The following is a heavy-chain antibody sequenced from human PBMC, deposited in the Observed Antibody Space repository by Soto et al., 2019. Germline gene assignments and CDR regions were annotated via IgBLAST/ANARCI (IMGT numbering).Heavy chain of an antibody. CDR1: GYPFPSYY. CDR2: MNTSGGST. D-gene: IGHD1-26*01. Sequence: GSVNLYSKASGYPFPSYYMPLARQAPGQGLEWMGIMNTSGGSTSYAQKFQGRVTMTRDTSTSTVYMELSSLRSEDTAVYYCARTSHTTYYFDYWGQGTMVTVSS. CDR3: ARTSHTTYYFDY. V-gene: IGHV1-46*01. J-gene: IGHJ4*02.